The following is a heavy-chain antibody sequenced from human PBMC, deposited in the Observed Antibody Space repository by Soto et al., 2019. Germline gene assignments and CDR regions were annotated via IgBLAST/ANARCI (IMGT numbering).Heavy chain of an antibody. CDR3: ARDNYDFWSGYSTYYYYGMDV. V-gene: IGHV3-48*02. D-gene: IGHD3-3*01. Sequence: PGGSLRLSCAASGFTFSSYSMNWVRQAPGKGLEWVSYISSSSSTIYYADSVKGRFTISRDNAKNSLYLQMNSLRDEDTAVYYCARDNYDFWSGYSTYYYYGMDVWGQGTTVSVSS. CDR2: ISSSSSTI. J-gene: IGHJ6*02. CDR1: GFTFSSYS.